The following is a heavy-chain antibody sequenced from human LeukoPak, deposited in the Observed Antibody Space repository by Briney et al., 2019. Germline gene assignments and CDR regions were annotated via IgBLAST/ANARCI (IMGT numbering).Heavy chain of an antibody. D-gene: IGHD2-15*01. J-gene: IGHJ4*02. CDR2: MNPNSGNT. CDR3: SRGPPPQYCSGGSCYAAY. V-gene: IGHV1-8*01. CDR1: GYTFTSYD. Sequence: ASVTVSCTASGYTFTSYDINWVRPATGQGLEWMGWMNPNSGNTGSAQKFQRRVTMTRNTSISTAYMELSSLRSEDTAVYYCSRGPPPQYCSGGSCYAAYWGQGTLVTVSS.